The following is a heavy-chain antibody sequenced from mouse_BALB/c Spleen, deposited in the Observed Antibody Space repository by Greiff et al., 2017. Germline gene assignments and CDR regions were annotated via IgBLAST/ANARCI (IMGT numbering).Heavy chain of an antibody. CDR3: NGFITTVEAY. CDR1: GFNIKDTY. V-gene: IGHV14-3*02. J-gene: IGHJ3*01. Sequence: EVKLQESGAELVKPGASVKLSCTASGFNIKDTYMHWVKQRPEQGLEWIGRIDPANGNTKYDPKFQGKATITADTSSNTAYLQLSSLTSEDTAVYYCNGFITTVEAYWGQGTLVTVSA. D-gene: IGHD1-1*01. CDR2: IDPANGNT.